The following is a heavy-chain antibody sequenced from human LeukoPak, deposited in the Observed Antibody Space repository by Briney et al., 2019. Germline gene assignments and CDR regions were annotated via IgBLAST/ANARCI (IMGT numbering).Heavy chain of an antibody. CDR1: GFTFSSYW. CDR2: IASDGSST. J-gene: IGHJ4*02. V-gene: IGHV3-74*01. D-gene: IGHD4-23*01. Sequence: GGSLRLFCAASGFTFSSYWMNWDRQAPGKGLVWVSRIASDGSSTTYADSVKGRFSISRDNAKNTLYLQMNSLRVEDTAVYYCARGRPHGNDYWGQGTLVTVSS. CDR3: ARGRPHGNDY.